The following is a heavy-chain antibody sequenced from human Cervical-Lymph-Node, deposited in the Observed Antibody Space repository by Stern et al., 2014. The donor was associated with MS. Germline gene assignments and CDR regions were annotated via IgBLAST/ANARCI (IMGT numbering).Heavy chain of an antibody. J-gene: IGHJ5*02. CDR1: GVTFSKFP. CDR3: ALSSETSDRWYSLGYDL. V-gene: IGHV1-69*01. Sequence: QVQLVESGAEVAQPGSSVKVSCTASGVTFSKFPSSWVRQAPGQGLEWMGGIFPVFGTPTYAQEFRGRVTITADVSTSTVYMELSSLRSDDTAVYYCALSSETSDRWYSLGYDLWGQEPLVPVSS. CDR2: IFPVFGTP. D-gene: IGHD6-13*01.